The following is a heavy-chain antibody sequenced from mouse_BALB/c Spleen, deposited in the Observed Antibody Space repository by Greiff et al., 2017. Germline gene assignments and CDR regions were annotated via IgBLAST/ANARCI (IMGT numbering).Heavy chain of an antibody. V-gene: IGHV1-4*01. CDR1: GYTFTSYT. D-gene: IGHD2-4*01. CDR3: ARSGDYDPFAY. J-gene: IGHJ3*01. Sequence: VQLQQSGAELARPGASVKMSCKASGYTFTSYTMHWVKLRPGQGLEWIGYINPSSGYTNYNQKFKDKATLTADKSSSTAYMQLSSLTSEDSAVYYCARSGDYDPFAYWGQGTLVTVSA. CDR2: INPSSGYT.